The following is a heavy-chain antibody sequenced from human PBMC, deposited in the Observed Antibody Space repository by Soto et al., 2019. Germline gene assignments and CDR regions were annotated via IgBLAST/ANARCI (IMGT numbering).Heavy chain of an antibody. CDR2: INAHNGGT. Sequence: ASVKVSCKASGYIFTSYAIYWVRQAPGQGLEWMGWINAHNGGTKYSQNFEGRVTISRDTSASTAYMDLSRLTSEDTAVYYCARESYSSSLNYFDYWGHGTLVTVSS. D-gene: IGHD6-6*01. CDR3: ARESYSSSLNYFDY. V-gene: IGHV1-3*01. J-gene: IGHJ4*01. CDR1: GYIFTSYA.